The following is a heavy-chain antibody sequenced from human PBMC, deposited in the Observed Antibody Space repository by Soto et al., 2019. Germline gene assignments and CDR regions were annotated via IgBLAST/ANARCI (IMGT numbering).Heavy chain of an antibody. CDR2: FVPLLGTH. CDR1: GGTFSTSG. CDR3: AREFGSGWAGY. V-gene: IGHV1-69*01. J-gene: IGHJ4*02. Sequence: QVHLVQSGAEVKKPGSSVKVSCKASGGTFSTSGISWVRQAPGQGLEWVGRFVPLLGTHTYAQRFQGRVTITADESTSTAYMELSSLRAEDTAVYYCAREFGSGWAGYWGQGTLVAVSS. D-gene: IGHD6-19*01.